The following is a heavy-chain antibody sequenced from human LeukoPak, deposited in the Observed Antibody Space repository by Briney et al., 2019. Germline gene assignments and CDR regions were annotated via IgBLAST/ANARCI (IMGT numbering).Heavy chain of an antibody. D-gene: IGHD2-15*01. V-gene: IGHV1-69*01. CDR3: ASFSGGSISIDY. CDR2: IIPIFGTA. Sequence: SVKVSCKASGGTFSSYAISWVRQAPGQGLEWMGGIIPIFGTANYAQTFQGRVTITADESTSTAYMELSSLRSEDTAVYYCASFSGGSISIDYWGQGTLVTVSS. CDR1: GGTFSSYA. J-gene: IGHJ4*02.